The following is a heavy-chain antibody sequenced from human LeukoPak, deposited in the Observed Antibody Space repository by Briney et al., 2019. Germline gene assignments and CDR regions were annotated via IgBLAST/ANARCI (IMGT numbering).Heavy chain of an antibody. D-gene: IGHD6-19*01. J-gene: IGHJ5*02. CDR2: IIPIFGTA. Sequence: SVKVSCKASGGTFSSYAISWVRQALGQGLEWMGGIIPIFGTANYAQKFQGRVTITTDESTSTAYMELSSLRSEDTAVYYCAKHMLQQYSSHPFDPWGQGTLVTVSS. V-gene: IGHV1-69*05. CDR1: GGTFSSYA. CDR3: AKHMLQQYSSHPFDP.